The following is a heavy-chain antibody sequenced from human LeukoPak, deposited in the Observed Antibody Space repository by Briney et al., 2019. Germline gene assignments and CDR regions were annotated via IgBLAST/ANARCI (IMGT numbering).Heavy chain of an antibody. V-gene: IGHV3-30*04. J-gene: IGHJ4*02. CDR3: ARDPTYYYDTSGSSPDY. D-gene: IGHD3-22*01. CDR2: ISYAGSNK. Sequence: GRSLRLSCAASGFTFSSYAMHWVRQAPGEGLELVAVISYAGSNKYYADSVKGRFTISRDNSKNTLYMQMNSLRAEDTAVYYCARDPTYYYDTSGSSPDYWGQGTLVTVSS. CDR1: GFTFSSYA.